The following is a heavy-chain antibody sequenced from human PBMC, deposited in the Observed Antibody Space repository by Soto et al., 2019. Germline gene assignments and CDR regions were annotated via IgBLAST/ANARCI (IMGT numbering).Heavy chain of an antibody. Sequence: GSVKVSCKASGDTFTTYGITWVRQAPGQGLEWLGWISAYNGNTNHTQKLQGRVTMTTDISTSTAYMELRSLRSADTAVYYCARGPYDYIWGSYRPPPPYFDFWGQGTLVTVSS. D-gene: IGHD3-16*02. CDR1: GDTFTTYG. CDR3: ARGPYDYIWGSYRPPPPYFDF. V-gene: IGHV1-18*04. J-gene: IGHJ4*02. CDR2: ISAYNGNT.